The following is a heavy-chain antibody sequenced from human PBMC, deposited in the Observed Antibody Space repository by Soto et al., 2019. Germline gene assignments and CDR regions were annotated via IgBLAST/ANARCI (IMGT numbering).Heavy chain of an antibody. V-gene: IGHV3-21*01. D-gene: IGHD3-16*01. CDR2: ISSSSSYI. J-gene: IGHJ3*02. CDR3: ARDGLIHRRPFDI. CDR1: GGSFSSYS. Sequence: ETLSLTXTVSGGSFSSYSMNWVRQAPGKGLEWVSSISSSSSYIYYADSVKGRFTISRDNAKNSLYLQMNSLRAEDTAVYYCARDGLIHRRPFDIWGQGTMVTVSS.